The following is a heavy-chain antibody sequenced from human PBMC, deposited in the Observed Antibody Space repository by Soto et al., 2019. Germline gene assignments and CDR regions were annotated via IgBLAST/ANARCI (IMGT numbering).Heavy chain of an antibody. D-gene: IGHD2-2*01. Sequence: QVQLVQSGAEVKKPGSSVKVSCKASGGTFSSYAISWVRQAPGQGLEWMGGIIPIFGTANYAQKFQGRVTITADESTSTAYMELSSLRSEDTAVYYCANLYCSSTRCGGGWFDPWGQGTLVTVSS. J-gene: IGHJ5*02. CDR1: GGTFSSYA. CDR3: ANLYCSSTRCGGGWFDP. CDR2: IIPIFGTA. V-gene: IGHV1-69*01.